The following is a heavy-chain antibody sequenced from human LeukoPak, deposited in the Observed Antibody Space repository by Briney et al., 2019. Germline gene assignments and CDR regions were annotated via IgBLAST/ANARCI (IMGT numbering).Heavy chain of an antibody. CDR3: AGNSGWYVYNY. CDR2: IIPIFGTA. J-gene: IGHJ4*02. CDR1: GGTFSSYA. V-gene: IGHV1-69*05. D-gene: IGHD6-19*01. Sequence: ASVKVSCKASGGTFSSYAISWVRQAPGQGLEWMGGIIPIFGTANYAQKFQGRVTITTDESTSTAYMELSSLRSEDTAVYYCAGNSGWYVYNYWGQGTLVSVSS.